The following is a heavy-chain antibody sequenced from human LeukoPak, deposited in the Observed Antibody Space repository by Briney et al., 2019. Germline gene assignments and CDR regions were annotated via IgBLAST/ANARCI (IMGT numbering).Heavy chain of an antibody. CDR2: IRSKTDGGTT. Sequence: GGSLRLSCAASGFTFSNAWMSWVRQAPGKGLEWVGRIRSKTDGGTTDYAAPVKGRFTISRDESENILYLQMSSLKTEDTAVYYCTTPIVGPKGGDYWGQGTPVTVSS. CDR3: TTPIVGPKGGDY. D-gene: IGHD1-26*01. V-gene: IGHV3-15*01. J-gene: IGHJ4*02. CDR1: GFTFSNAW.